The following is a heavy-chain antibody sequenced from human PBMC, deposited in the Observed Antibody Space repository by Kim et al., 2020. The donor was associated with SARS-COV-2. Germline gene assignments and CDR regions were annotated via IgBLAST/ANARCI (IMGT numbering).Heavy chain of an antibody. V-gene: IGHV3-23*01. J-gene: IGHJ4*02. CDR2: T. D-gene: IGHD1-1*01. Sequence: TYYADSVKGRFTISRDNSKNTLYLQMNSLRAEDTAVYYCAKDRGDWNDDYWGQGTLVTVSS. CDR3: AKDRGDWNDDY.